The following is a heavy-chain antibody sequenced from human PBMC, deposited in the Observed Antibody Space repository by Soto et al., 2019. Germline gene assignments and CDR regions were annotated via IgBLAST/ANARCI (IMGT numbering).Heavy chain of an antibody. CDR2: IYYSGST. Sequence: PSETLSLTCTVSGGSISSYYWSWIRQPPGKGLEWIGYIYYSGSTNYNPSLKSRVTISVDTSKNQFSLKLSSVTAADTAVYYCAGAYSNYFNWFDPWGQGTLVTVSS. CDR3: AGAYSNYFNWFDP. D-gene: IGHD4-4*01. V-gene: IGHV4-59*01. J-gene: IGHJ5*02. CDR1: GGSISSYY.